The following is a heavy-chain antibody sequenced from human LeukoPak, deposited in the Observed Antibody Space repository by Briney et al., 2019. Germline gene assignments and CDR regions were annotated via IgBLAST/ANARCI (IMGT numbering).Heavy chain of an antibody. D-gene: IGHD6-13*01. V-gene: IGHV4-34*01. CDR2: INHSGST. CDR3: ARGAAAPY. J-gene: IGHJ4*02. Sequence: PSETLSLTCAVYGGSFSGYYWSWIRQPPGKGLEWIGEINHSGSTNYNPSLKSRVTISVDTSKNQFSLKLSSVTAADTAVYYCARGAAAPYWGQGTLVTVSS. CDR1: GGSFSGYY.